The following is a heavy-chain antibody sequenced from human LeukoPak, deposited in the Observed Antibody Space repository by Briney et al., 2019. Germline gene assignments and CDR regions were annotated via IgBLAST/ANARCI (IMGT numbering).Heavy chain of an antibody. CDR1: GGSISSGDYY. V-gene: IGHV4-30-4*01. CDR3: ARGEDYGDTVDY. CDR2: IYYSGST. Sequence: SETLSLTCTVSGGSISSGDYYWSWIRQPPGKGLEWIGYIYYSGSTYYNPSLKSRATISVDTSKNQYSLKLSSVTAADTAVYYCARGEDYGDTVDYWGQGTLVTVSS. D-gene: IGHD4-17*01. J-gene: IGHJ4*02.